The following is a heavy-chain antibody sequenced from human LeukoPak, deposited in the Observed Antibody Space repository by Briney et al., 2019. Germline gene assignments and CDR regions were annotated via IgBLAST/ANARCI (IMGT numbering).Heavy chain of an antibody. V-gene: IGHV3-30*18. CDR3: AKDRVGDSSGYPGY. D-gene: IGHD3-22*01. Sequence: PGGSLRFSFAASEFTFSSYAIPGVPQAPAKGRKGGAVISYDGSNKYYADSVKGRFTISRDNSKNTLYLQMNSLRAEDTAVYYCAKDRVGDSSGYPGYWGQGTLVTVSS. J-gene: IGHJ4*02. CDR2: ISYDGSNK. CDR1: EFTFSSYA.